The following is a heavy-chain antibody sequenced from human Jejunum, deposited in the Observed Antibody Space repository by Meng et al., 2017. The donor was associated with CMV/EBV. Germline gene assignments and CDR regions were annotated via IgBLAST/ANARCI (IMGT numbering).Heavy chain of an antibody. J-gene: IGHJ4*02. CDR1: THHSYA. Sequence: THHSYAISWVRQAPGQGLEWMGKIMPVLGVANYAQRFQGRGTLTADKSTNTVYMEMSSLRSEDTAVYYCARVDTDYCHGYWGQGTRVTVSS. CDR3: ARVDTDYCHGY. V-gene: IGHV1-69*04. CDR2: IMPVLGVA. D-gene: IGHD4-11*01.